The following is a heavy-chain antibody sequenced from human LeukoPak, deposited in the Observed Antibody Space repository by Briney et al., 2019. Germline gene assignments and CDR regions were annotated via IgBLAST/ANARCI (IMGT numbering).Heavy chain of an antibody. D-gene: IGHD3-22*01. CDR2: IYYSGST. V-gene: IGHV4-30-4*01. J-gene: IGHJ4*02. CDR1: GGSISSGDYY. CDR3: ARGAHYYDSSGSDY. Sequence: ASQTLSLTCTVSGGSISSGDYYWRWIRQPPGKGLEWIGYIYYSGSTYYNPSLKSRVTISVDTSKNQFSLKLSSVTAADTAVYYCARGAHYYDSSGSDYWGQGTLVTVSS.